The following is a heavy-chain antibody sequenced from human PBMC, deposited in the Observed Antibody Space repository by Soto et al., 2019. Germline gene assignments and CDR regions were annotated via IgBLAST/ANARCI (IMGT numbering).Heavy chain of an antibody. D-gene: IGHD1-26*01. V-gene: IGHV3-74*01. J-gene: IGHJ4*02. CDR1: GFTFNTHW. CDR3: ARGGAMGVDY. CDR2: IYFDGITT. Sequence: EVQLVESGGGVVQPGGSLRLSCTASGFTFNTHWMHWVRQAPGKGMVWVSRIYFDGITTNYADSVQGRLTVSRDNAKNTVYLHVNTLRDEDTAVYYCARGGAMGVDYWGQGTLVTVSS.